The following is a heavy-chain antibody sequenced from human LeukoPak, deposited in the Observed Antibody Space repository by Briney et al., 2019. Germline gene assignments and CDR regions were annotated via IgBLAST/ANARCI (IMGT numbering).Heavy chain of an antibody. D-gene: IGHD6-13*01. J-gene: IGHJ4*02. CDR1: GFTFSSYG. V-gene: IGHV3-33*01. CDR2: IWYDGSNK. CDR3: ARDRYSSSWYLDY. Sequence: GESLRLSCAASGFTFSSYGMHWVRQAPGKGLEWVAVIWYDGSNKYYGDSVKGRFTISRDNSKNTLYLQMNSLRAEDTAVYYCARDRYSSSWYLDYWGQGTLVTVSS.